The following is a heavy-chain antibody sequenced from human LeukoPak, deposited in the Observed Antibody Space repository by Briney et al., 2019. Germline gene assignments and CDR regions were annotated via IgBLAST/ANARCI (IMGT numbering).Heavy chain of an antibody. CDR2: ISAYNGTT. CDR3: ARVGDYYDSSGYYFQDYYYYMDV. V-gene: IGHV1-18*01. CDR1: GYTFTSYG. D-gene: IGHD3-22*01. J-gene: IGHJ6*03. Sequence: ASVKVSCKASGYTFTSYGISWVRQAPGQGLEWMGWISAYNGTTNYAQKLQGRVTMTTDTSTSTAYMELRSLRSDDTAVYYCARVGDYYDSSGYYFQDYYYYMDVWGKGTTVTVSS.